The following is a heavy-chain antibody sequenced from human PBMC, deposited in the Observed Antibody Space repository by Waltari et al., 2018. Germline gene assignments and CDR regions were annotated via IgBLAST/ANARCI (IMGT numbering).Heavy chain of an antibody. CDR2: INPNSGGT. Sequence: QVQLVQSGAEVKKPGASVKVSCKASGYTFTGYYMHWVRQAPGQGLEWMGWINPNSGGTNYAQKFQGRVTMTRDTSISTAYMELSRLRSDDTAVYYCARDQLDIAARARGYYYMDVWGKGTTVTVSS. V-gene: IGHV1-2*02. CDR3: ARDQLDIAARARGYYYMDV. CDR1: GYTFTGYY. D-gene: IGHD5-12*01. J-gene: IGHJ6*03.